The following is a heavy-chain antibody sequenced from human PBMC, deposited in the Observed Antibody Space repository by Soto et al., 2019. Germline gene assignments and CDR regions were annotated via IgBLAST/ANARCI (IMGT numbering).Heavy chain of an antibody. CDR2: ITGNGHNT. CDR3: ASHQGIYKYYFDY. Sequence: GGSMRLSCSASGLNFTTYSMSWVSQHPGKGLEWVSGITGNGHNTYYAESVKGRFTISRDNSKNTLYLQMDSLRAEDAAEYYCASHQGIYKYYFDYWGQGTLVTVSS. J-gene: IGHJ4*02. D-gene: IGHD1-1*01. CDR1: GLNFTTYS. V-gene: IGHV3-23*01.